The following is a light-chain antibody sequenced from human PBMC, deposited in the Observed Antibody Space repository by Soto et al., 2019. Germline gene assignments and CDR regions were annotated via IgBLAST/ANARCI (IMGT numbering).Light chain of an antibody. CDR2: DAS. CDR1: QSVKTF. J-gene: IGKJ5*01. Sequence: EVFLTQSPATLSLSPGEGATLSCRASQSVKTFLVWYQQRPGQAPRLLIHDASHRAAGIPARFSGSGFGTDFTLTISSLEPEDAAVYYCQQRSNWPPITFGQGTRLEI. V-gene: IGKV3-11*01. CDR3: QQRSNWPPIT.